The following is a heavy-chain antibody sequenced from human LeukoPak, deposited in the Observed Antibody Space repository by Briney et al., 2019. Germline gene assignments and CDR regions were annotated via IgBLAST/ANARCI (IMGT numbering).Heavy chain of an antibody. CDR3: AILTAVPGTSYYGMDV. CDR1: GYTFTGYF. V-gene: IGHV1-2*06. J-gene: IGHJ6*02. Sequence: GASVKVSCKASGYTFTGYFMHWVRQAPGQGLEWMGRINPNRGGTNYAQKFQGRVTMTRDTSISTAYMELSRLRSDDTAVYYCAILTAVPGTSYYGMDVWGQGTTVTVSS. D-gene: IGHD6-19*01. CDR2: INPNRGGT.